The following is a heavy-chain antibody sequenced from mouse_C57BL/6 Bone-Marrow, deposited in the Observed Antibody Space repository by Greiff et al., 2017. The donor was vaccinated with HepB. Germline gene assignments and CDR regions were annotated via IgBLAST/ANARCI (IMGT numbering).Heavy chain of an antibody. J-gene: IGHJ1*03. CDR3: ARGGITTYFDV. D-gene: IGHD2-4*01. V-gene: IGHV1-19*01. CDR2: INPYNGGT. Sequence: VQLQQSGPVLVKPGASVKMSCKASGYTFTDYYMNWVKQSHGKSLEWIGVINPYNGGTSYNQKFKGKATLTVDKSSSTAYMELNSLTSEDSAVYYCARGGITTYFDVWGTGTTVTVSS. CDR1: GYTFTDYY.